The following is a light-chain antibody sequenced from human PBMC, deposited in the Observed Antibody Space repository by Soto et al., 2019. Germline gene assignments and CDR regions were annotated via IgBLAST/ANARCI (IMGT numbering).Light chain of an antibody. CDR1: SSNIGAGYD. Sequence: QAVVTQPPSVSGAPGQRVTISCTGSSSNIGAGYDVHWYQQLPGTAPKLLIYGNSNRPSGVPDRFSGSKSGTSASLAITGLQAEDEADYYCQSYDSSLNGLLFGGGTQLTVL. J-gene: IGLJ2*01. CDR2: GNS. CDR3: QSYDSSLNGLL. V-gene: IGLV1-40*01.